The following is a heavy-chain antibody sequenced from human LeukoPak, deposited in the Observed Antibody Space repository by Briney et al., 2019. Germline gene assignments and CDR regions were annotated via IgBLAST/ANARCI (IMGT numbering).Heavy chain of an antibody. V-gene: IGHV3-30-3*01. CDR1: GFTFSSYA. CDR2: ISYDGSNK. CDR3: ARAAPTYNSKLNY. J-gene: IGHJ4*02. Sequence: GTSLRLCCAASGFTFSSYAMHWVRQAPSKGVEWVAVISYDGSNKYYAVYVKGRFTIPRDNSKNTLYLQITSLRAENTAVYYCARAAPTYNSKLNYWGQGTLVTVSS. D-gene: IGHD6-13*01.